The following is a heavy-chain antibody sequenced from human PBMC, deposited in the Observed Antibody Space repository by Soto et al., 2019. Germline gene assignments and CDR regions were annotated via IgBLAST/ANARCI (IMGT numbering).Heavy chain of an antibody. Sequence: NPSETLSLTCTVSGGSISSGDYYWSWIRQPPGKGLEWIGYIYYSGSTYYNPSLKSRVTISVDTSKNQFSLKLSSVTAADTAVYYCARGGVVPAAPDNNWFDPWGQGTLVTVSS. CDR2: IYYSGST. D-gene: IGHD2-2*01. CDR3: ARGGVVPAAPDNNWFDP. CDR1: GGSISSGDYY. V-gene: IGHV4-30-4*01. J-gene: IGHJ5*02.